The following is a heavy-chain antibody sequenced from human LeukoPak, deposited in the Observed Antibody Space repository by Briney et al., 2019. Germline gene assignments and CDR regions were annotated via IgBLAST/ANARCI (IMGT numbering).Heavy chain of an antibody. V-gene: IGHV3-21*01. CDR2: ISSSSDHI. CDR1: GFIFSNYA. Sequence: GGSLRLSCAASGFIFSNYAMNWVRQAPGKGLEWVSSISSSSDHIAYADSVKGRFTISRDNAKNALYLQVNSLRAEDTAVYYCARGVVPAAFDYWGQGTLVTVSS. CDR3: ARGVVPAAFDY. J-gene: IGHJ4*02. D-gene: IGHD2-2*01.